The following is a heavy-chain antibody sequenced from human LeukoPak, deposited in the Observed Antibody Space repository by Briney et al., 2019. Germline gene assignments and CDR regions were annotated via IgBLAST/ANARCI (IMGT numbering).Heavy chain of an antibody. V-gene: IGHV1-2*02. CDR2: INPNSGAT. CDR1: GYTFTGYY. CDR3: ARERREYSYGSFIGDY. D-gene: IGHD5-18*01. Sequence: GASVTVSCKASGYTFTGYYMHWVRQAPGQGLEWMGWINPNSGATNYAQKFQGRVTMTRDTSISTAYMELSRLKSDDTALYCCARERREYSYGSFIGDYWGQGTLVTVSS. J-gene: IGHJ4*02.